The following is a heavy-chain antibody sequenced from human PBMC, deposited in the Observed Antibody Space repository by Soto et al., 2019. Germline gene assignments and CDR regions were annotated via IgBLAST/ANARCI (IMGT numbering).Heavy chain of an antibody. CDR3: ARNKPGVDAFDI. CDR1: GFTFSSYG. J-gene: IGHJ3*02. Sequence: QVQLVESGGGVVQPGRSLRLSCAASGFTFSSYGMHWVRQAPGKGLEWVAVIWYDGSNKYYADSVKGRFTISRDNSKNTLYLQMNSLRAEETAVYYCARNKPGVDAFDIWGQGTMVTVSS. V-gene: IGHV3-33*01. CDR2: IWYDGSNK.